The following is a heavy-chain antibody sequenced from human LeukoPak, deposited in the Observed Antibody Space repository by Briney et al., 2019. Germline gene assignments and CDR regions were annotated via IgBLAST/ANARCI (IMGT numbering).Heavy chain of an antibody. V-gene: IGHV3-23*01. Sequence: GGSLRLSCAASGFTFSSYAMSWVRQAPGKGLEWVSAISGSGGSTYYADSVKGRFTISRDNSKNTLYLQMNSLRAEDTAVYYCARDGGSGPSGTIFDYWGQGTLVTVSS. J-gene: IGHJ4*02. CDR2: ISGSGGST. CDR3: ARDGGSGPSGTIFDY. CDR1: GFTFSSYA. D-gene: IGHD3-10*01.